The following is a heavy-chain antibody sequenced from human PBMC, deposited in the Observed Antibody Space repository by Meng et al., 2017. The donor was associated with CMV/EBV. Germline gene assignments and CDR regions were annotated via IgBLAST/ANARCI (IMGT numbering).Heavy chain of an antibody. D-gene: IGHD1-26*01. V-gene: IGHV4-61*02. CDR1: GCSISSGGYY. J-gene: IGHJ4*02. Sequence: QGNRQDAGPGLVKPSQTLSLTCTVSGCSISSGGYYWSWIRQPAGKGLEWIGRIYTSGSTNYNPSLKSRVTISVDTSKNQFSLKLSSVTAADTAVYYCARALRGSYYGFFDYWGQGTLVTVSS. CDR2: IYTSGST. CDR3: ARALRGSYYGFFDY.